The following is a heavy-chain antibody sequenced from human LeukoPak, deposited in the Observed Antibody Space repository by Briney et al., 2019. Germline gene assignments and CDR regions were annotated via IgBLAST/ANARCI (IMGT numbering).Heavy chain of an antibody. J-gene: IGHJ4*02. D-gene: IGHD4-17*01. CDR3: ARAIDDYGDPCQFDY. Sequence: GGSLRLSCAASGFTFSSYWMSWVRQAPGKGLEWVADIKQDGSEKYYVDSVKGRFTISRDNAKNSLYLQMNSLRAEDTAVYYCARAIDDYGDPCQFDYWGQGTLVTVSS. CDR1: GFTFSSYW. V-gene: IGHV3-7*01. CDR2: IKQDGSEK.